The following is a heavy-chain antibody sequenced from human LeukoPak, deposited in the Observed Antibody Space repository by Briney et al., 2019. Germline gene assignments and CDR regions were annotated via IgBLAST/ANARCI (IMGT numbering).Heavy chain of an antibody. J-gene: IGHJ5*02. Sequence: PSETLSLTCTISGGSINSDLYYWAWIRQPAGKRLEWIGRIYTNGWTDYNPSLKSRVTISVDTSKNQLSLKLSFVTAADTAFYYCARGSGWNSFDPWGQGTLVTVSS. CDR3: ARGSGWNSFDP. CDR2: IYTNGWT. D-gene: IGHD6-19*01. V-gene: IGHV4-61*02. CDR1: GGSINSDLYY.